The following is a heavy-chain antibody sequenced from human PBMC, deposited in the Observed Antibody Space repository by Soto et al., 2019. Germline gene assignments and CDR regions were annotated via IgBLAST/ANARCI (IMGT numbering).Heavy chain of an antibody. V-gene: IGHV3-23*01. J-gene: IGHJ5*02. CDR1: GFTFSSYA. CDR3: AKAYSNSWPNDWFDP. Sequence: EVPLLESGGGWLQPGGSLRLSCAASGFTFSSYAMNWVRQAPGKGLEWVSGITGSGAGSYYSDSVKGRFTISRDNSKNTLYLQMNSLRAEDKAVYYCAKAYSNSWPNDWFDPWGQGTLVTVSS. CDR2: ITGSGAGS. D-gene: IGHD6-13*01.